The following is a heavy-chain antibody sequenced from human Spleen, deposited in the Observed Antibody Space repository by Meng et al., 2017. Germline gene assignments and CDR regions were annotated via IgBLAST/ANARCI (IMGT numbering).Heavy chain of an antibody. D-gene: IGHD6-25*01. CDR1: GDTFTGYY. CDR3: ARDEDISAAGKLFGDY. J-gene: IGHJ4*02. Sequence: ASVKVSCKASGDTFTGYYIHWVRQAPGQGLEWMGRINPHSGDTSYAQKFQGRVTMTRDTSISTAYMELSRLRSDDTAVYYCARDEDISAAGKLFGDYWGQGTLVTVSS. V-gene: IGHV1-2*06. CDR2: INPHSGDT.